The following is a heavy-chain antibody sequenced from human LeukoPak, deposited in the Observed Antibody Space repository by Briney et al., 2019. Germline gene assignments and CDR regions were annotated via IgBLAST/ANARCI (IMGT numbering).Heavy chain of an antibody. V-gene: IGHV3-23*01. J-gene: IGHJ4*02. Sequence: GSLRLSCAASGFTFSSYAMSWVRQAPGKGLEWVSAISSNGVSTYYADSVKGRFTISRDNSKNTLYLQVNSLRAEDTAVYYCARRPSYYFDYWGQGTLVTVS. CDR2: ISSNGVST. CDR1: GFTFSSYA. CDR3: ARRPSYYFDY.